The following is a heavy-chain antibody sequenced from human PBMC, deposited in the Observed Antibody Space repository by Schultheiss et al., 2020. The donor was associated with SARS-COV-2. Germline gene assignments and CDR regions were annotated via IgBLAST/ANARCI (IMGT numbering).Heavy chain of an antibody. CDR1: GYSFTSYW. CDR2: IYPGDSDT. V-gene: IGHV5-51*01. CDR3: ARHAYCSRTSCYGWFDP. Sequence: GGSLRLSCKGSGYSFTSYWIGWVRQMPGKGLEWMGIIYPGDSDTRYNPSFQGQVTFSVDKSISTAYLQWSSLKASDTAMYYCARHAYCSRTSCYGWFDPWGQGTLVTVSS. J-gene: IGHJ5*02. D-gene: IGHD2-2*01.